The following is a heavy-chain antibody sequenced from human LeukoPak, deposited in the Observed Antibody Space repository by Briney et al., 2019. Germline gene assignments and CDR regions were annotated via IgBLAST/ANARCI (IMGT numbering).Heavy chain of an antibody. Sequence: GRSLRLSCAASGFTFSSYVMHWVRQAPGKGLEWVAVISYDGNNKYYADSVKGRSTISRDNSKNTLYLQMNSLRAEDTAVYYCARQGAVAGYYFDYWGQGTLVTVSS. CDR1: GFTFSSYV. D-gene: IGHD6-19*01. CDR2: ISYDGNNK. CDR3: ARQGAVAGYYFDY. J-gene: IGHJ4*02. V-gene: IGHV3-30*04.